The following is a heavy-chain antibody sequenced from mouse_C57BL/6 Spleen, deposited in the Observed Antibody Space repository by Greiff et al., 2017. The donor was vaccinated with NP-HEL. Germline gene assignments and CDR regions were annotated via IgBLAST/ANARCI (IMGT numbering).Heavy chain of an antibody. Sequence: VQLQESGAELAKPGASVKLSCKASGYTFTSYWMHWVKQRPGQGLEWIGYINPSSGYTKYNQKFQDKATLTADKSPSTAYMQLSSLTYEDSAVYYCARGTTVAPDYWGQGTTLTVSS. CDR2: INPSSGYT. J-gene: IGHJ2*01. CDR3: ARGTTVAPDY. V-gene: IGHV1-7*01. D-gene: IGHD1-1*01. CDR1: GYTFTSYW.